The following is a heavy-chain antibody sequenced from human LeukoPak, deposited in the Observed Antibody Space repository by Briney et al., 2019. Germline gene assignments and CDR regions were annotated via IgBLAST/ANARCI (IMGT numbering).Heavy chain of an antibody. CDR3: ARGDDYGDFHGAFDI. CDR1: GVSISSSSYY. CDR2: IYYSGST. Sequence: SETLSLTCTVSGVSISSSSYYWGWVRQPPGKGLEWIGSIYYSGSTYYNPSLKSRVTISVDSPKNQLSLKLSSVTAADTAVYYCARGDDYGDFHGAFDIWGQGTMVTVSS. J-gene: IGHJ3*02. V-gene: IGHV4-39*01. D-gene: IGHD4-17*01.